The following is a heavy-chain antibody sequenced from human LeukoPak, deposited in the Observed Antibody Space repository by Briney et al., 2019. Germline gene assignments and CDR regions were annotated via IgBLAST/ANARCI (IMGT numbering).Heavy chain of an antibody. Sequence: SQTLSLTCTVSGYSISSGYYWGWIRQPPGKGLEWIGSIYHSGSTYYNPSLKSRVTISVDTSKNQFSLKLSSVTAADTAVYYCARHCPHRYWNDVLVLFSAVFDPWGQGTLVTVSS. J-gene: IGHJ5*02. CDR3: ARHCPHRYWNDVLVLFSAVFDP. V-gene: IGHV4-38-2*02. D-gene: IGHD1-1*01. CDR1: GYSISSGYY. CDR2: IYHSGST.